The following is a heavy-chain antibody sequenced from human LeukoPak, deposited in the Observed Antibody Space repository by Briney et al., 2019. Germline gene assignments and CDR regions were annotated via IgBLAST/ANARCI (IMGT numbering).Heavy chain of an antibody. V-gene: IGHV3-9*01. D-gene: IGHD6-19*01. Sequence: GGSLRLSCAASGFTFDDYAMHWVRQAPGKGLEWVSGISWNSGSIGYADSVKGRFTISRDNAKNSLYLQMNSLRAEDTAVYYCARDPGSKVAVEYYFDYWGQGTLVTVSS. CDR2: ISWNSGSI. CDR1: GFTFDDYA. CDR3: ARDPGSKVAVEYYFDY. J-gene: IGHJ4*02.